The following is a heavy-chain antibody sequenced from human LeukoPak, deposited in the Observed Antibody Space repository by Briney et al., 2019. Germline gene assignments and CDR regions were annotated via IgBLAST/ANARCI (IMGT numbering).Heavy chain of an antibody. V-gene: IGHV3-23*01. CDR2: ISGSGGST. J-gene: IGHJ4*02. Sequence: GGSLRLSCAASGFTFSSYAMSWVRQAPGKGLEWVSAISGSGGSTYYADSVKGRFTISRDNSKNTLYLQMNSLRAEDTAVYYCAKDAPLTTVTPGPFDYWGQGTLVTVSS. D-gene: IGHD4-17*01. CDR3: AKDAPLTTVTPGPFDY. CDR1: GFTFSSYA.